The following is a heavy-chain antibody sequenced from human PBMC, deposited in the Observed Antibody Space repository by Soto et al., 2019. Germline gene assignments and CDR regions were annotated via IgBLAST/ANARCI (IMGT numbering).Heavy chain of an antibody. J-gene: IGHJ5*02. CDR2: IYYSGST. V-gene: IGHV4-59*01. Sequence: TSETLSLTCTVSGGSISSYYWSWIRQPPGKGLEWIGYIYYSGSTNYNPSLKSRVTISVDTSKNQFSLKLSSVTAADTAVYYCARGRPRYSSSWEDNWFDPWGQGTLVTVSS. D-gene: IGHD6-13*01. CDR3: ARGRPRYSSSWEDNWFDP. CDR1: GGSISSYY.